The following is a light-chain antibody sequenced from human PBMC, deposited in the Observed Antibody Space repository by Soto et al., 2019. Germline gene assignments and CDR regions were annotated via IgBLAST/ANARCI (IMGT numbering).Light chain of an antibody. CDR2: GAS. CDR3: QHRANWHRLT. J-gene: IGKJ4*01. Sequence: EIVLTQSTATLSLSPGEIATLSCRASHRVHNYLAWNQQKPGQATRLLIYGASNRATVIPVTISGRGSGTDFPLTISSREPEEFAVYYCQHRANWHRLTYGGGNQVDIK. V-gene: IGKV3-11*01. CDR1: HRVHNY.